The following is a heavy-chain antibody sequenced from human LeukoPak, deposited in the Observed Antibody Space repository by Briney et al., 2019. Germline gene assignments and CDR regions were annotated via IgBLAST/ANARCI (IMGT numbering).Heavy chain of an antibody. D-gene: IGHD5-12*01. CDR2: IIPILGIA. Sequence: SVKVSCKASGGTFSSYAISWVRQAPGQGLEWMGRIIPILGIANYAQKFQGRVTITADKSTSTAYMELSSLRSEDTAVYYCARVAKWGGYSGYDELDYWGQGTLVTVSS. J-gene: IGHJ4*02. CDR3: ARVAKWGGYSGYDELDY. CDR1: GGTFSSYA. V-gene: IGHV1-69*04.